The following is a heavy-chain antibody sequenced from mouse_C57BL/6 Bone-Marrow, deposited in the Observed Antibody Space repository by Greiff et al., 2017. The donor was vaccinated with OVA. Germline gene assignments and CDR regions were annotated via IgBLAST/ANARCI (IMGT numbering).Heavy chain of an antibody. J-gene: IGHJ4*01. Sequence: LQESGAELARPGASVKLSCKASGYTFTSSGISWVKQRTGQGLEWIGEIYPRSGNTYYNEKFKGKATLTADKSSSTAYMELRSLTSEDSAVYFCARFLYYGNYVYAMDYWGQGTSVTVSS. V-gene: IGHV1-81*01. CDR3: ARFLYYGNYVYAMDY. CDR2: IYPRSGNT. CDR1: GYTFTSSG. D-gene: IGHD2-1*01.